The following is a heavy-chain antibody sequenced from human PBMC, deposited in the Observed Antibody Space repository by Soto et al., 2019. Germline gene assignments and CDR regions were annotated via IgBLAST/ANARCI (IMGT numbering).Heavy chain of an antibody. CDR3: ARDPVNPKFTYQNNWFDP. D-gene: IGHD2-2*01. CDR1: GGTLTNFINYP. CDR2: IVPNIGTV. V-gene: IGHV1-69*13. J-gene: IGHJ5*02. Sequence: GASVKVSCKASGGTLTNFINYPINWVRQAPGQGLEWMGGIVPNIGTVNYAQKFQGRVTITADESTSTAYMELSSLRSEDTAVYYCARDPVNPKFTYQNNWFDPWGQGTLVTVSS.